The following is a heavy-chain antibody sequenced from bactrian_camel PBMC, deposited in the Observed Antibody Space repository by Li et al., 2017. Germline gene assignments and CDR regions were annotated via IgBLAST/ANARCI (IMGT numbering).Heavy chain of an antibody. J-gene: IGHJ4*01. CDR2: IYYDGTNT. CDR3: AAERYALRGGERPEPAFYSGGCYTKFNY. V-gene: IGHV3S6*01. CDR1: EFIFSRYG. D-gene: IGHD2*01. Sequence: HVQLVESGGGLVQPGGSLRLSCAASEFIFSRYGMSWIRQAPGKGLEWVSGIYYDGTNTYYADSVKGRFTISRDNAKNTLYLQMDSLKPEDTAMYYCAAERYALRGGERPEPAFYSGGCYTKFNYWGQGTQVTVS.